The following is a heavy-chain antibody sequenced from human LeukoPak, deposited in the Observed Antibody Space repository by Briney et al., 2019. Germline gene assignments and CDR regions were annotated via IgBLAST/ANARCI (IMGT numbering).Heavy chain of an antibody. J-gene: IGHJ4*02. V-gene: IGHV7-4-1*02. CDR2: INTNTGNP. CDR1: GYTFTTYS. CDR3: ARDYNDYSFAY. Sequence: GASVKVSCKASGYTFTTYSMNWVRQAPGQGLEWMGWINTNTGNPTYGQGFTGRFVFSLDTSVSTAYLQISGLKAEDTAVYYCARDYNDYSFAYWGQGTLVAVSS. D-gene: IGHD4-11*01.